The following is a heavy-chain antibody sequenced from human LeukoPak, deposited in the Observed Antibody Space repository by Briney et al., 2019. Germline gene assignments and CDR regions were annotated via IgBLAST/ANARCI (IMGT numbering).Heavy chain of an antibody. CDR1: GFTFSNAW. V-gene: IGHV3-15*01. Sequence: GGSLRLSCAASGFTFSNAWMSWVRQVPGKGLEWVGRIKSKTDGGTTDYAAPVKGRFTISRDDSKNTLFLQMNSLRVEDTAVYYCRDPFDYWGQGTLVTVSS. D-gene: IGHD2/OR15-2a*01. CDR3: RDPFDY. J-gene: IGHJ4*02. CDR2: IKSKTDGGTT.